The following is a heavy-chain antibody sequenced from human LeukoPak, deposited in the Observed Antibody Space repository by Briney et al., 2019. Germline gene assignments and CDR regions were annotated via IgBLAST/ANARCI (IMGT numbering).Heavy chain of an antibody. J-gene: IGHJ6*02. CDR2: ISGSGGST. CDR3: ARAYCSGGSCYFLGYYYYGMDV. CDR1: GFTFSSYA. D-gene: IGHD2-15*01. V-gene: IGHV3-23*01. Sequence: GGSLRLSCAASGFTFSSYAMSWVRQAPGKGLEWVSAISGSGGSTYYADSVKGRFTISRDNSKNTLYLQMNSLRAEDTAVYYCARAYCSGGSCYFLGYYYYGMDVWGQGTTVTVPS.